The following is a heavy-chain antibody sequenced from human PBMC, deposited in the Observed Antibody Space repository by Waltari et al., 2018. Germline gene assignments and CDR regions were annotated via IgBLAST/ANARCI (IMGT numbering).Heavy chain of an antibody. CDR2: IYTSGST. V-gene: IGHV4-61*02. D-gene: IGHD6-13*01. J-gene: IGHJ6*02. Sequence: QVQLQESGPGLVKPSQTLSLTCTVSGGSISSGSYYWSWIRQPAGKGLEWIVRIYTSGSTNYNPTLKSRVTISVDTSKNQFSLKLSSVTAADTAVYYCARDQEQLGHYYYGMDVWGQGTTVTVSS. CDR3: ARDQEQLGHYYYGMDV. CDR1: GGSISSGSYY.